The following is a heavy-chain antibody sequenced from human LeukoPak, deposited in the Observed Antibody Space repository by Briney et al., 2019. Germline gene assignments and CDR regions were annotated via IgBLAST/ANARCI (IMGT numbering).Heavy chain of an antibody. J-gene: IGHJ4*02. Sequence: GGSLRLSCAATGITFSSYSMNWVRQAPGKGLEWVSSISSTGTYIYYADSVKGRFTISRDNAKNSLYLQMNSLRAEDTAVYYCARPLSPGEYSYGFAYWGQGSLVTVSS. D-gene: IGHD5-18*01. CDR3: ARPLSPGEYSYGFAY. V-gene: IGHV3-21*01. CDR2: ISSTGTYI. CDR1: GITFSSYS.